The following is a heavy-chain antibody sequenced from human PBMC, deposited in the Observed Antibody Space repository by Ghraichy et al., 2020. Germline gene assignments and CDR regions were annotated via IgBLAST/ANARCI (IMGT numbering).Heavy chain of an antibody. CDR2: IYYRGRT. D-gene: IGHD1-14*01. V-gene: IGHV4-59*08. J-gene: IGHJ5*02. CDR3: ARHITVDWFDP. CDR1: GDSLSTYY. Sequence: GSLSLTCSVSGDSLSTYYWSWIRQPPGKGLEWIGYIYYRGRTNYNPSLKSRVTMSVDTSKNQFSLRLSSVTAADTAVYYCARHITVDWFDPWGQGTLVTVSS.